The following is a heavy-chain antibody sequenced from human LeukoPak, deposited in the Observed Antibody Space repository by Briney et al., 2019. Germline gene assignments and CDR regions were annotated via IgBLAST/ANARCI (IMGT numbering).Heavy chain of an antibody. CDR2: IYHSGST. J-gene: IGHJ6*02. D-gene: IGHD5-12*01. Sequence: PPETLSLTCTVSGGSISSYYWSWIRQPPGKGLEWIGYIYHSGSTNYNPSLKSRVTISVDTSKNQFSLKLSSVTAADTAVYYCARGTGNEAYIVATMGDYYYGMDVWGQGTTVTVSS. CDR3: ARGTGNEAYIVATMGDYYYGMDV. CDR1: GGSISSYY. V-gene: IGHV4-59*01.